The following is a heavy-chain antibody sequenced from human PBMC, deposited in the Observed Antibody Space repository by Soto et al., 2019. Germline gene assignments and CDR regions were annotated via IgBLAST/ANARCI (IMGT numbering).Heavy chain of an antibody. D-gene: IGHD2-2*01. CDR2: INPHSGGT. V-gene: IGHV1-2*02. CDR1: GYTFTDYY. J-gene: IGHJ6*02. CDR3: AGDRYCSTTSCYGMDV. Sequence: ASVKVSCKASGYTFTDYYIHWVRQAPGQGLEWMGWINPHSGGTNYAQKFQGRVTMTRNTSISTAYMELRSLRSDDTAVYYCAGDRYCSTTSCYGMDVWGQGTTVTVS.